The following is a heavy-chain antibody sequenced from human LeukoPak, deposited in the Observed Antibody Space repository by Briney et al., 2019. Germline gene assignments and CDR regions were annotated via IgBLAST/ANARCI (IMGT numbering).Heavy chain of an antibody. CDR1: SGSISSGGYY. J-gene: IGHJ4*02. CDR3: ARGNRDGYNLSYFDY. D-gene: IGHD5-24*01. CDR2: VYYSGST. V-gene: IGHV4-31*03. Sequence: SQTLSLTCPVSSGSISSGGYYWSWIRQHPGKGLEWIGYVYYSGSTYYNPSLKSRVTISVDTSKNQFSLKLSSVTAADTAVYYCARGNRDGYNLSYFDYWGQGTLVTVSS.